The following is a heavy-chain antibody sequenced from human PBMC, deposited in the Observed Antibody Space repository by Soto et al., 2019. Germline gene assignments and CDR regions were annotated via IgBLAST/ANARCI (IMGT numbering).Heavy chain of an antibody. CDR2: MNPNSGGT. D-gene: IGHD3-3*01. CDR3: ARHGRNDFWSGYSQRSLYYYYGMDV. J-gene: IGHJ6*01. CDR1: GYPFTGYY. Sequence: GDSVKVYFKASGYPFTGYYMHLVRQAPGQGLEWIGWMNPNSGGTNYAQKFQGWVTMTRDTSISTAYMELSRLRSDDTAMYYCARHGRNDFWSGYSQRSLYYYYGMDVWGQGTTVTVSS. V-gene: IGHV1-2*04.